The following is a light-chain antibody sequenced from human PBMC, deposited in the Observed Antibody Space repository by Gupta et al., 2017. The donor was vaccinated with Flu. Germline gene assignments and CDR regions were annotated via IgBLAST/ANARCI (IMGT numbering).Light chain of an antibody. J-gene: IGKJ2*01. CDR3: MQALQAPFT. V-gene: IGKV2-28*01. Sequence: ISCRASQSLLHSNGYTYLDWYLQRPGQSPQILIYLGSRRSFGVPERFSGSGSGADFTLEISRVEAEDIGIYYCMQALQAPFTFGQGTRLDFK. CDR2: LGS. CDR1: QSLLHSNGYTY.